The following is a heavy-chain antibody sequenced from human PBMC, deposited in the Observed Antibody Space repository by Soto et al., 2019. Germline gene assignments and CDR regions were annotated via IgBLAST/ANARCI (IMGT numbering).Heavy chain of an antibody. V-gene: IGHV6-1*01. CDR1: GDTVSSNSVA. CDR3: ARAEEDSDHYDYGMDV. Sequence: SQTLSLTCVVSGDTVSSNSVAWNWVRQSPSRGLEWLGRTYYRSRWYNDYAVSVRSRIDINSDTSNNQVSLQLNSVTPEDTAVYYCARAEEDSDHYDYGMDVWGQGTTVTVSS. J-gene: IGHJ6*02. D-gene: IGHD2-15*01. CDR2: TYYRSRWYN.